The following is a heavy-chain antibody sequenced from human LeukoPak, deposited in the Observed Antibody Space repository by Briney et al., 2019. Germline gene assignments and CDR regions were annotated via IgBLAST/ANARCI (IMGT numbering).Heavy chain of an antibody. V-gene: IGHV4-34*01. Sequence: PSETLSLTCAVYGGSFSGYYWGWIRQPPGKGLEWIGEINHSGSTNYNPSLKSRVTISVDTSKNQFSLKLSSVTAADTAVYYCASSGIVVVPAAIRHNWFDPWGQGTLVTVSS. J-gene: IGHJ5*02. CDR2: INHSGST. CDR3: ASSGIVVVPAAIRHNWFDP. D-gene: IGHD2-2*02. CDR1: GGSFSGYY.